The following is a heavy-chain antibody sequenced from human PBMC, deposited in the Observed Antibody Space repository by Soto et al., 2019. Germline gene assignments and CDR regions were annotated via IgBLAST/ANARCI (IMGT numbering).Heavy chain of an antibody. CDR3: ARQGILKRWFGEPHYYYYGMDV. V-gene: IGHV1-3*01. CDR2: INAGNGNT. D-gene: IGHD3-10*01. CDR1: GGTFSSYA. Sequence: GASVKVSCKASGGTFSSYAMHWVRQAPGQRLEWMGWINAGNGNTKYSQKFQGRVTITRDTSASTAYMELSSLRSEDTAVYYCARQGILKRWFGEPHYYYYGMDVWGQGTTVTVSS. J-gene: IGHJ6*02.